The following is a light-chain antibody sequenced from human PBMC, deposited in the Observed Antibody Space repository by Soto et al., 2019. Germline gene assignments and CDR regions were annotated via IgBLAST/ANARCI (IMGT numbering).Light chain of an antibody. CDR1: SSDVGGYNY. V-gene: IGLV2-14*01. CDR2: DVS. J-gene: IGLJ1*01. CDR3: SSYTPSNTRQIV. Sequence: QSALTQPASVSGSPGQSITISCTGTSSDVGGYNYVSWYQQHPGKAPKFMIYDVSNRPSGVSNRFSGSKSGNTASLTISVLQAEDEADYYCSSYTPSNTRQIVFGTGTKLTVL.